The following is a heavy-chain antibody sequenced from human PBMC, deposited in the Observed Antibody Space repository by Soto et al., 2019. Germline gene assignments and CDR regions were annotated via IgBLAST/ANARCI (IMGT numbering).Heavy chain of an antibody. V-gene: IGHV4-39*01. Sequence: SETVSLTCTVSGGSISSSSYYWGWIRQPPGKGLEWIGSIYYSGSTYYNPSLKSRVTISVDTSKNQFSLKLSSVTAADTAVYYCASLKEIDDFDYWGQGTLVTV. J-gene: IGHJ4*02. CDR2: IYYSGST. CDR3: ASLKEIDDFDY. CDR1: GGSISSSSYY.